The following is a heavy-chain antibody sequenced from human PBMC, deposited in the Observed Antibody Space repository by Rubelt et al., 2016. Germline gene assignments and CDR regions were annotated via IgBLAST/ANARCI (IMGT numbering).Heavy chain of an antibody. CDR3: ARHSAKVRYFDL. V-gene: IGHV4-59*08. J-gene: IGHJ2*01. CDR2: IYYSGST. Sequence: QVQLQESGPGLVKPSETLSLTCTVSGGSITNYYGSWIRQPPGKGLEWIGLIYYSGSTNYNPSLQSRVTISVDTAKSRFSLKLGSVTAADTAVYYCARHSAKVRYFDLWGRGTLVTVSS. CDR1: GGSITNYY.